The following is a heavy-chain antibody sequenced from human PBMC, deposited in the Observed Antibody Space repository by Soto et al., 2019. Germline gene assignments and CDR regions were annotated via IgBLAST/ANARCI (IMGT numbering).Heavy chain of an antibody. CDR2: ISGSGGST. CDR1: GFTFSSYA. D-gene: IGHD2-15*01. Sequence: PGGSLRLSCAASGFTFSSYAMSWVRQAPGKGLEWVSAISGSGGSTYYADSVKGRFTISRDNSKNTLYLQMNSLRAEDTAVYYCANIGGLDCSGGSCFPPLDYWGQGTLVTVSS. V-gene: IGHV3-23*01. J-gene: IGHJ4*02. CDR3: ANIGGLDCSGGSCFPPLDY.